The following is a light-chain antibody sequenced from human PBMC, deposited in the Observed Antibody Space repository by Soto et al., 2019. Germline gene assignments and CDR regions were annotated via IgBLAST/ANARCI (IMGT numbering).Light chain of an antibody. Sequence: EIVLTQSAGPLSFSPGERATLSCRASQSVSSSYLAWYQQQPGQAPRLLIYGASSRATGIPDRFSGSGSGTDFTLTISSLQPEDVATYYCQKYNSAPMTFGQGTKVDIK. CDR3: QKYNSAPMT. V-gene: IGKV3-20*01. CDR1: QSVSSSY. CDR2: GAS. J-gene: IGKJ1*01.